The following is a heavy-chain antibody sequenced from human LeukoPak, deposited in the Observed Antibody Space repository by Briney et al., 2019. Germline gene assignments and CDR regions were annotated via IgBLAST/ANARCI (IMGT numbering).Heavy chain of an antibody. D-gene: IGHD1-1*01. Sequence: GGSLRLSCAASGFTSSKYAMSWVRQVPEKGLEWVSGISGSGGSTYYADSVKGRFTISRDNSKNTLHLQMNSLRAEDTALYYCAEWNSVYWYFDLWGRGTLVTVSS. CDR1: GFTSSKYA. J-gene: IGHJ2*01. CDR2: ISGSGGST. CDR3: AEWNSVYWYFDL. V-gene: IGHV3-23*01.